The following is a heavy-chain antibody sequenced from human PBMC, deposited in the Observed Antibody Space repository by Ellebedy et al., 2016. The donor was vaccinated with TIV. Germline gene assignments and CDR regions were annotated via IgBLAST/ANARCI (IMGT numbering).Heavy chain of an antibody. CDR2: IYYSGST. J-gene: IGHJ4*02. D-gene: IGHD3-3*01. CDR1: GGSISSSSYY. CDR3: ARTTGDDFWSGYYYYGSGSFDY. Sequence: GSLRLSXTVSGGSISSSSYYWGWIRQPPGKGLEWIGSIYYSGSTYYNPSLKSRVTISVDTSKNQFSLKLSSVTAADTAVYYCARTTGDDFWSGYYYYGSGSFDYWGQGTLVTVSS. V-gene: IGHV4-39*01.